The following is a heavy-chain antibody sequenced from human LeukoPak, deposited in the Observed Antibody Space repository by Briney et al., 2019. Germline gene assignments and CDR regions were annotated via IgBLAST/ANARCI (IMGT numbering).Heavy chain of an antibody. CDR1: GFTFSSYD. Sequence: GGSLRLSCAASGFTFSSYDMSWVRQAPGKGLEWVSGIRASGAYTYYADSVKGRFTISRDNSKNTLYLQMSSLRVEDTAVYYCAKDRSGDFDYWGQGTLVIVSS. CDR2: IRASGAYT. V-gene: IGHV3-23*01. J-gene: IGHJ4*02. D-gene: IGHD2-15*01. CDR3: AKDRSGDFDY.